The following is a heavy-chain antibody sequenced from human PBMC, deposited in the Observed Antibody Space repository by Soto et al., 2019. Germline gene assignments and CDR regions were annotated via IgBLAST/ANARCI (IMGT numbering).Heavy chain of an antibody. CDR1: GFTVSSNY. CDR2: IYSGGST. V-gene: IGHV3-53*01. D-gene: IGHD6-6*01. Sequence: GGSLRLSCAASGFTVSSNYMSWVRQAPGKGLEWVSVIYSGGSTYYADSVKGRFTISRDNTKNSLYLQMNSLRAEDTAVYYCARGVPSTPWGPYSSSPDDAFDIWGQGTMVTVSS. J-gene: IGHJ3*02. CDR3: ARGVPSTPWGPYSSSPDDAFDI.